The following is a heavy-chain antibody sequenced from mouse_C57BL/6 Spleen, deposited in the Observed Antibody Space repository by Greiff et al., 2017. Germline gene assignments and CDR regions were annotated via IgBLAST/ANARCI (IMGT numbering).Heavy chain of an antibody. CDR2: IYPRSGNT. D-gene: IGHD1-1*01. J-gene: IGHJ4*01. CDR3: ARVTTVDSYYAMDD. V-gene: IGHV1-81*01. Sequence: QVQLQQSGAELARPGASVKLSCKASGYTFTSYGISWVKQRTGQGLEWIGEIYPRSGNTYYNEKFKGKATLTADKSSSTAYMELRSLTSEDSAVYFCARVTTVDSYYAMDDWGQGTSVTVSS. CDR1: GYTFTSYG.